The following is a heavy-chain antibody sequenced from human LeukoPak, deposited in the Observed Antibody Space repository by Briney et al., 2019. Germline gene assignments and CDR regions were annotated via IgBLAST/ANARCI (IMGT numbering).Heavy chain of an antibody. D-gene: IGHD2-15*01. CDR2: IYYSGST. Sequence: MSSETLSLTCSVSGGSMDKYYWNWIRQPPWKGLEWIGHIYYSGSTNYNPSLESRVTISIDTSENQFSLRLTSVTAADTAVYYCARGSGGSLNYYYYGMDVWGQGTTVTVSS. CDR1: GGSMDKYY. V-gene: IGHV4-59*01. CDR3: ARGSGGSLNYYYYGMDV. J-gene: IGHJ6*02.